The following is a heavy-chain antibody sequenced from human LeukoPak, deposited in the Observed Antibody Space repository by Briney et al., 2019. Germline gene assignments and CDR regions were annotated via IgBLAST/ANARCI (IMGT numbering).Heavy chain of an antibody. CDR1: GFTFSTYW. J-gene: IGHJ3*02. D-gene: IGHD1-26*01. CDR3: ARDFRGTYFEADAFDI. V-gene: IGHV3-7*01. Sequence: PRGSLRLSCAASGFTFSTYWMSWVRQAPGKGLEWVANIKQDGSEKYYVDSVKGRFTISRDNAENSLYLQMNSLRAEDTAVYYCARDFRGTYFEADAFDIWGQGTMVTVSS. CDR2: IKQDGSEK.